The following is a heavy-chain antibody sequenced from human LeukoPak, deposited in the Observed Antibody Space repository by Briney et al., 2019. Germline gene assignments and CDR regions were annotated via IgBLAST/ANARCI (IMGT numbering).Heavy chain of an antibody. CDR3: ARESHNWNDVAWFDP. V-gene: IGHV1-2*02. CDR1: GGTFSSYA. D-gene: IGHD1-1*01. CDR2: INPNSGGT. Sequence: ASVKVSCKASGGTFSSYAISWVRQAPGQGLEWMGWINPNSGGTNYAQKFQGRVTMTRDTSISTAYMELSRLRSDDTAVYYCARESHNWNDVAWFDPWGQGTLVTVSS. J-gene: IGHJ5*02.